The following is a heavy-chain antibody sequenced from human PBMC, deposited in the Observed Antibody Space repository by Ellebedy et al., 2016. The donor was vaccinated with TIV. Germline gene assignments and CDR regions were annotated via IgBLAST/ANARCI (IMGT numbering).Heavy chain of an antibody. Sequence: AASVKVSCKASGYTFPDYYMLWVRPVHGQALAWMGWINLNTGGTNYELKFQGRVTMTRDTSNSTVHMELRRLRFDDTAVYYCAREHSSGCVDYWGQGTLVTLSS. J-gene: IGHJ4*02. V-gene: IGHV1-2*02. CDR1: GYTFPDYY. D-gene: IGHD6-19*01. CDR2: INLNTGGT. CDR3: AREHSSGCVDY.